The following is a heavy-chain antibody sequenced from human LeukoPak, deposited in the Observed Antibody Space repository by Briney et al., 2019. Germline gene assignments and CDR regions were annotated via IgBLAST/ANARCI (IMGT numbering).Heavy chain of an antibody. Sequence: PSETLSLTCIVSGDSISSGSYYWTWLRQPAGKGLEWIGRIHTSGNTNYSPSLKSRVTISRDTSKNQFSLKLSSVTAADTAVYYCAREGEAYDFWSGYFPPWHDYWGQGTLVTVSS. CDR3: AREGEAYDFWSGYFPPWHDY. CDR2: IHTSGNT. CDR1: GDSISSGSYY. D-gene: IGHD3-3*01. J-gene: IGHJ4*02. V-gene: IGHV4-61*02.